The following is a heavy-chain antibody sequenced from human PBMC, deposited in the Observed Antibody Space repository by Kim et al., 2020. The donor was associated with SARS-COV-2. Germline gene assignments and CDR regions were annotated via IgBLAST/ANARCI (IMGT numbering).Heavy chain of an antibody. Sequence: GGSLRLSCAASGFTFSSYGMHWVRQAPGKGLEWVAVIWYDGSNKYYADSVKGRFTISRDNSKNTLYLQMNSLRAEDTAVYYCARERGYSGYDHYYYYGMDDWGQGTTVTVSS. V-gene: IGHV3-33*01. CDR1: GFTFSSYG. CDR3: ARERGYSGYDHYYYYGMDD. J-gene: IGHJ6*02. CDR2: IWYDGSNK. D-gene: IGHD5-12*01.